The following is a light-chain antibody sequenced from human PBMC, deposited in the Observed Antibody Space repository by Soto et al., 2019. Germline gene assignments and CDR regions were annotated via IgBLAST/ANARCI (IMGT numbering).Light chain of an antibody. CDR2: AAS. Sequence: DIQMTQSPSSLSASVGDRVIITCRASQGINNYLAWLQQKPGKVPRLLIYAASTLQSGVPSRFSGSGSGTDFTLTITSLQPEDVATYYCQKYNGAPRAFGQGTKVEIK. J-gene: IGKJ1*01. CDR1: QGINNY. CDR3: QKYNGAPRA. V-gene: IGKV1-27*01.